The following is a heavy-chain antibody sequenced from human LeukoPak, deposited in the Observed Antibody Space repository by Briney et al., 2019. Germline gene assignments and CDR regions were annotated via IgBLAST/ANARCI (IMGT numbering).Heavy chain of an antibody. CDR3: ARARNYDFWSGYYFDY. J-gene: IGHJ4*02. CDR2: ISSSGSTI. D-gene: IGHD3-3*01. CDR1: GFTFSDYY. V-gene: IGHV3-11*01. Sequence: GGSLRLSCAASGFTFSDYYMSWIRQAPGMGLEWVSYISSSGSTIYYADSVKGRFTISRDNAKNSLYLQMNSLRAEDTAVYYCARARNYDFWSGYYFDYWGQGTLVTVSS.